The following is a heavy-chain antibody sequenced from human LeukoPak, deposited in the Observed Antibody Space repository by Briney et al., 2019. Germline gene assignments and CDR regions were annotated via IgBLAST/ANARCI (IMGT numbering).Heavy chain of an antibody. J-gene: IGHJ4*02. V-gene: IGHV4-59*12. Sequence: SETLSLTCTVSGGSISSYYWSWIRQPPGKGLEWIGYIHYSGSTNYNPSLKSRVTISVDTSKNQFSLKLSSVTAADTAVYYCARVPLPYSSSWSYFGYWGQGTLVTVSS. CDR3: ARVPLPYSSSWSYFGY. CDR1: GGSISSYY. CDR2: IHYSGST. D-gene: IGHD6-13*01.